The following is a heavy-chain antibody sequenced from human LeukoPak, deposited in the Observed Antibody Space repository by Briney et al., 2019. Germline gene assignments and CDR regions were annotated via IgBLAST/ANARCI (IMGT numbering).Heavy chain of an antibody. CDR2: ITAGGGGT. CDR1: GFTFTTYA. D-gene: IGHD2-15*01. Sequence: GGSLRLSCATSGFTFTTYAMAWVRQAPGKGLEWVAAITAGGGGTYYADSLKGRFVISRDNFKNTLYLQMNSLGAADTAVYYCARDPRYPYQYQSDDGGFSLDYWGQGTLVTVSS. V-gene: IGHV3-23*01. J-gene: IGHJ4*02. CDR3: ARDPRYPYQYQSDDGGFSLDY.